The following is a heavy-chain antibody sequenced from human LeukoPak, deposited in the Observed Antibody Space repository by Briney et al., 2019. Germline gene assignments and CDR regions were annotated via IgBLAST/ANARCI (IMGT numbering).Heavy chain of an antibody. CDR2: ISGYNGDT. J-gene: IGHJ4*02. V-gene: IGHV1-18*01. CDR1: GYTFSSYG. CDR3: ARDGSTRPPPLTY. Sequence: WASVKVSCKASGYTFSSYGTSWVRQAPGQGLEWMGWISGYNGDTNYAQKLQGRVTMTTNTSTSTAYMEMRSLRSDDTAVYYCARDGSTRPPPLTYWGQGTLVTVSS.